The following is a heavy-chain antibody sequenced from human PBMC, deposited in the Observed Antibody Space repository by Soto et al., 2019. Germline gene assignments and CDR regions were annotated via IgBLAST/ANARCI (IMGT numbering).Heavy chain of an antibody. CDR2: ISSTTNYI. CDR3: ARGSEDLTSNFDY. J-gene: IGHJ4*02. Sequence: PGGSLRLSCAASGFTFTRYSMSWVRQAPGKGLEWVSSISSTTNYICYGDSMKGRFTISRDNAKNSLYLEMNSLRAEDTAVYYCARGSEDLTSNFDYWGQGTLVTVSS. CDR1: GFTFTRYS. V-gene: IGHV3-21*06.